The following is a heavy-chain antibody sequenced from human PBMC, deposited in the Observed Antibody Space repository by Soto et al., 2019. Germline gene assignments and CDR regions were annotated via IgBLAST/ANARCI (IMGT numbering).Heavy chain of an antibody. Sequence: GGSLRLSCAASGFTFSSYGMHWVRQALGKGLEWVAVISYDGSNKYYADSVKGRFTISRDNSKSTLYLQMNSLRAEDTAVYYCRGATILYYGMDFWGQGTTVTVSS. CDR2: ISYDGSNK. V-gene: IGHV3-30*03. J-gene: IGHJ6*02. CDR3: RGATILYYGMDF. D-gene: IGHD5-12*01. CDR1: GFTFSSYG.